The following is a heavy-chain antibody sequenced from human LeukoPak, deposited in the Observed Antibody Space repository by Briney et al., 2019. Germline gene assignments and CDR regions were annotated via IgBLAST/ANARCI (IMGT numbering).Heavy chain of an antibody. CDR2: IIPIFGTA. J-gene: IGHJ6*03. Sequence: VASVTVSCKASGGTFSSYAISWVRQAPGQGLEWMGGIIPIFGTANYAQKFQGRVTITTDESTSTAYMDLSSLRSEDTAVYYCARDLTNDDYYYYYMDVWGKGTTVTVSS. CDR1: GGTFSSYA. CDR3: ARDLTNDDYYYYYMDV. D-gene: IGHD1-1*01. V-gene: IGHV1-69*05.